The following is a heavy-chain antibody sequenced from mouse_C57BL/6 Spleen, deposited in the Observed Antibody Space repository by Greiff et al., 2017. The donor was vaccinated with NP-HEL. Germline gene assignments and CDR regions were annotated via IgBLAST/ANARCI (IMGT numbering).Heavy chain of an antibody. Sequence: EVMLVESGGGLVKPGGSLKLSCAASGFTFSSYAMSWVRQTPEKRLEWVATISDGGSYTYYPDNVKGRFTISRDNAKNNLYLQMSHLKSEDTAMYYCARRAYYYAMDYWGQGTSVTVSS. J-gene: IGHJ4*01. CDR3: ARRAYYYAMDY. D-gene: IGHD2-10*01. V-gene: IGHV5-4*03. CDR2: ISDGGSYT. CDR1: GFTFSSYA.